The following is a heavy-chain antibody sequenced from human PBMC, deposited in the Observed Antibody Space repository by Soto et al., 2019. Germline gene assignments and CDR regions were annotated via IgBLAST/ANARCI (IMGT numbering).Heavy chain of an antibody. J-gene: IGHJ5*02. CDR1: GGSISSGGYY. CDR2: ISYSGST. CDR3: ARPRGVAAAGTFYWFDP. D-gene: IGHD6-13*01. Sequence: PSETLSLTCTVSGGSISSGGYYWSWIRQHPGKGLEWIGYISYSGSTYYNPSLESRVTISVDTSKNQFSLKLSSVTAADTAVYYCARPRGVAAAGTFYWFDPWGQGTLVTVSS. V-gene: IGHV4-31*03.